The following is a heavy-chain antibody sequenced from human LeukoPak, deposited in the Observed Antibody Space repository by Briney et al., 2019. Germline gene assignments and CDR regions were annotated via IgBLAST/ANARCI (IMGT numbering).Heavy chain of an antibody. CDR1: GYTFTSYD. CDR2: MNPNSGNT. V-gene: IGHV1-8*01. J-gene: IGHJ6*02. CDR3: ARVPISGYYYYYYYGMDV. Sequence: ASVKVSCKASGYTFTSYDINWVRQATGQGLEWMGWMNPNSGNTGYAQKFQGRVTMTRNTSISTAYMELSSLRSEDTAVYYCARVPISGYYYYYYYGMDVWGQGATVTVSS. D-gene: IGHD3-22*01.